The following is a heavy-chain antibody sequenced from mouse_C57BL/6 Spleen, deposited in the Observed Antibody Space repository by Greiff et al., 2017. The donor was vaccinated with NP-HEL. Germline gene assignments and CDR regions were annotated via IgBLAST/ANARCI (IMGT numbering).Heavy chain of an antibody. Sequence: EVQLVESGGGLVQPGGSLSLSCAASGFTFTDYYMSWVRQPPGKALEWLGFIRNKANGYTTEYSASVKGRFTISRDNSQSILYLQMNALRAEDSATYYCATLQGYYAMDYWGQGTSVTVSS. CDR2: IRNKANGYTT. CDR1: GFTFTDYY. V-gene: IGHV7-3*01. J-gene: IGHJ4*01. CDR3: ATLQGYYAMDY.